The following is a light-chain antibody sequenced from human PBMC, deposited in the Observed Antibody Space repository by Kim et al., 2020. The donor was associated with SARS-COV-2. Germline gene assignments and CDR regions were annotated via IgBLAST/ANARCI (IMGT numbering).Light chain of an antibody. V-gene: IGKV1-6*01. CDR1: QGIRDD. CDR2: AAS. CDR3: LQDYSYPRT. J-gene: IGKJ2*01. Sequence: SASVGDRVTITCRASQGIRDDLAWYQQNPGKAPKLLVYAASTLQSGVPLRFSGSGSGTDFTLTISSLQPEDFATYYCLQDYSYPRTFGQGTKLEI.